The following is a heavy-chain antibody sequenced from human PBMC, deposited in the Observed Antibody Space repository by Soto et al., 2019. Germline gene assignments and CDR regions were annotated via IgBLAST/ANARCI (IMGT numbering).Heavy chain of an antibody. J-gene: IGHJ4*02. CDR3: ANWRGSGWYAADY. CDR2: IFYDGSNE. CDR1: GFTFRNYG. Sequence: GGSLRLSCAASGFTFRNYGMHWVRQAPGKGLEWVAVIFYDGSNEDYADSVKGRFTISRDNSKNTLYLQMNSLRVEDTAVYYCANWRGSGWYAADYWGQGTLVTVSS. D-gene: IGHD6-13*01. V-gene: IGHV3-33*06.